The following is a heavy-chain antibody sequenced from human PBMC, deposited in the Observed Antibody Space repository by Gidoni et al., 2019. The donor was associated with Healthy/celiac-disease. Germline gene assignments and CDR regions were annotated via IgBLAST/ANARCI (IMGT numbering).Heavy chain of an antibody. V-gene: IGHV4-61*01. D-gene: IGHD3-10*01. CDR1: GGPVSSGSYY. J-gene: IGHJ4*02. Sequence: QVQLQESGPGLVKPSETLSLTCTVTGGPVSSGSYYWSWIRQPPGKGLEWIGYIYYSGSTNYNPSLKSPVTISVDTSKNQFSLKLSSVTAADTAVYYCARGGITDFRRQLDYWGQGTLVTVSS. CDR2: IYYSGST. CDR3: ARGGITDFRRQLDY.